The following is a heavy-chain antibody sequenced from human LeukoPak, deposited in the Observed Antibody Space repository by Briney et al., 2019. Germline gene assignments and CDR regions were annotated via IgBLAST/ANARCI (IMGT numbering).Heavy chain of an antibody. CDR1: GFTFSNYG. D-gene: IGHD1-26*01. CDR2: ISYAGSNK. CDR3: AKELGDPDY. J-gene: IGHJ4*02. V-gene: IGHV3-30*18. Sequence: PGRSLRLSCAASGFTFSNYGMHWVRQAPGKGLEWVAVISYAGSNKYYAGSVKGRFTISRDNSKNTVYLQMNSLRAEDTAVYYCAKELGDPDYWGQGTLVTVSS.